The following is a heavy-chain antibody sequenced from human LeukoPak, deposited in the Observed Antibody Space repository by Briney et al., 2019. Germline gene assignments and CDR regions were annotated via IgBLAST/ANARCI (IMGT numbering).Heavy chain of an antibody. CDR2: IYYSGSST. J-gene: IGHJ6*02. Sequence: SETLSLTCTVSGGSMSGFFWTWIRQPPGRELEWIGSIYYSGSSTKYNPSLKSRVTISVDTSKSQFSLNLNSATAADTAVYYCARTSRHFYGSGTNLTPWPAGMDVWGQGTTVAVSS. V-gene: IGHV4-59*01. CDR3: ARTSRHFYGSGTNLTPWPAGMDV. D-gene: IGHD3-10*01. CDR1: GGSMSGFF.